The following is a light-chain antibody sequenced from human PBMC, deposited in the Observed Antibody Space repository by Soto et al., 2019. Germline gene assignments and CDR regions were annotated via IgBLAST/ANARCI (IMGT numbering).Light chain of an antibody. J-gene: IGKJ4*01. CDR3: QHSGCLRKT. Sequence: VSNSPCAVSLSTGERATLSCRASQSVSNNYLAWYQQKPGQPPRLLIYGASSRATGIPDRCSGSGSGTDFTLTSSILEAEDFTGYCSQHSGCLRKTFGGGTKVDIK. V-gene: IGKV3-20*01. CDR2: GAS. CDR1: QSVSNNY.